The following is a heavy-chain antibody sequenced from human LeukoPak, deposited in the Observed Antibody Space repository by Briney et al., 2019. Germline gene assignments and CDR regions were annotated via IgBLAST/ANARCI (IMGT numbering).Heavy chain of an antibody. CDR3: ARDRYCSGGSCYSTGDY. V-gene: IGHV1-18*01. D-gene: IGHD2-15*01. J-gene: IGHJ4*02. Sequence: ALVKVSCKASGYTFTSYGISWVRQAPGQGLEWVGWISAYNGNTNYAQKLQGRVTMTTDTSTSTAYMELRSLRSDDTAVYYGARDRYCSGGSCYSTGDYWGQGTLVTVSS. CDR1: GYTFTSYG. CDR2: ISAYNGNT.